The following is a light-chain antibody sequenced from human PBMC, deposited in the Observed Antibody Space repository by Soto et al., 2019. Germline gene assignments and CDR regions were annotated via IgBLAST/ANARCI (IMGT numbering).Light chain of an antibody. V-gene: IGLV2-11*01. CDR3: CSYAGSYTRV. CDR1: SSDVGGYNY. CDR2: DVN. J-gene: IGLJ3*02. Sequence: QSALTQPRSVSGSPGQSVTLSCTGTSSDVGGYNYVSWYQQHPGKAPKLMIDDVNNRPSGVPDRFSGSRSGNTASLTISGLQAEDEADYYCCSYAGSYTRVFGGGTKLTVL.